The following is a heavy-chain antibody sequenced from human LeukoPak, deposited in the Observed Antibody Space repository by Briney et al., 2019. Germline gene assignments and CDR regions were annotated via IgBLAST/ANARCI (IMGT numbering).Heavy chain of an antibody. CDR1: GFTFTSYA. J-gene: IGHJ4*02. Sequence: AGGSLRLSCTASGFTFTSYALSWVRQAPGKGLEWVSALSGSGTTTYYADSVKGRFTISRDESKNTLYLQMNSLRADDTAVYYCAKESPSFDYWGQGTLVTVSS. V-gene: IGHV3-23*01. CDR3: AKESPSFDY. CDR2: LSGSGTTT.